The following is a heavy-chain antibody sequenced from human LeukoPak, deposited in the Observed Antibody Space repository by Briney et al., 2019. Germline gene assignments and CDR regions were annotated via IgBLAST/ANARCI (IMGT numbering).Heavy chain of an antibody. CDR2: ISGSGGST. CDR1: GFTFSSYA. J-gene: IGHJ3*02. V-gene: IGHV3-23*01. CDR3: AEPLRFLEWLPDAFDI. Sequence: GGSLRLSCAASGFTFSSYAMSWVRQAPGKGLEWVSAISGSGGSTYYADSVKGRFTISRDNSKNTLYLQMNSLRAEDTAVYYCAEPLRFLEWLPDAFDIWGQGTMVTVSS. D-gene: IGHD3-3*01.